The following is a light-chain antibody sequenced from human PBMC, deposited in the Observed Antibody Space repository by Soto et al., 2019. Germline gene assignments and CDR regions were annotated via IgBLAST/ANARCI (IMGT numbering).Light chain of an antibody. V-gene: IGKV3-20*01. Sequence: EIVLTQSPGTLSLSPGERATLSCRASQSVSSSYLAWYQQKPGQAPRLLIYGASSRATGIPDRFSGSGSGTDFTLTISRLEPEDFAVYYCQQYGSSTYTFGQGTKVEMK. CDR3: QQYGSSTYT. J-gene: IGKJ2*01. CDR2: GAS. CDR1: QSVSSSY.